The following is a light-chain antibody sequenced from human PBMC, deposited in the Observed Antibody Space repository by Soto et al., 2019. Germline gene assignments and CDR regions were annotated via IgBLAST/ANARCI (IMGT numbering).Light chain of an antibody. V-gene: IGKV1-39*01. CDR1: QNIGKY. Sequence: DIQMTQSPSSQSAVVGDRVTITCRASQNIGKYLNWYQQKPGKAPNLLIYAGSSLQSGVPPRFSGSGSGTDFTLTISSLQPEDFATYYCEQSYATPYTFGQGTKLEIK. CDR2: AGS. J-gene: IGKJ2*01. CDR3: EQSYATPYT.